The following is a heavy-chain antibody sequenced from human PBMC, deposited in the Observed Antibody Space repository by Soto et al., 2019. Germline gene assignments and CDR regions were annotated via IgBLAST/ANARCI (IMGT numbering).Heavy chain of an antibody. V-gene: IGHV5-51*01. D-gene: IGHD6-19*01. Sequence: GEALKISWKGSGYSFTSYWIGWVRQMPGKGLELMVIIYRGDSDTRYSPSFQGQVTIAADKSISTAYLQWSSLKASDTAMYYCPRHEGQWPPKHLDXWGQGTLVTVSX. CDR1: GYSFTSYW. J-gene: IGHJ4*02. CDR2: IYRGDSDT. CDR3: PRHEGQWPPKHLDX.